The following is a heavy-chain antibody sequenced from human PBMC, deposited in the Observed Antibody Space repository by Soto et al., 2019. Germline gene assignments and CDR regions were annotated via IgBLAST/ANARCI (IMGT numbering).Heavy chain of an antibody. CDR1: GFTVSSNY. V-gene: IGHV3-53*01. D-gene: IGHD3-10*01. J-gene: IGHJ4*02. CDR2: IYSGGST. Sequence: EVQLVESGGGLIQPGGSLRLSCAASGFTVSSNYMSWVRQAPGKGLEWVSVIYSGGSTYYADSVKGRFTISRDSSRNTRYLQMNSLRAEDTTVYYCARDLLWFGEWSGGDGWGQGTLVTVSS. CDR3: ARDLLWFGEWSGGDG.